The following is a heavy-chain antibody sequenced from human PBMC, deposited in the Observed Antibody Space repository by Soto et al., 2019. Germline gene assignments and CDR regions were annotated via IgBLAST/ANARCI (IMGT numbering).Heavy chain of an antibody. V-gene: IGHV1-2*02. D-gene: IGHD6-6*01. J-gene: IGHJ6*02. Sequence: ASVKVSCKASGYTFTGYHMHWVRQAPGQGLEWMGWINPNSGGTNYAQKFQGRVTMTRDTSISTAYMELSRLRSDDTAVYYCARARLHDYGMDVWGQGTTVTVSS. CDR2: INPNSGGT. CDR1: GYTFTGYH. CDR3: ARARLHDYGMDV.